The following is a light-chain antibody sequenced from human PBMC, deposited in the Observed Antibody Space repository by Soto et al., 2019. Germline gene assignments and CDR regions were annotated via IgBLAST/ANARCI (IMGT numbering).Light chain of an antibody. CDR3: SSYAGSSNV. J-gene: IGLJ1*01. Sequence: QSVLTQPPSASGSPGQSVAISCTGTSSDGGGYNYVSWHQQHPGKAPKLMIYEVNKRPSGVPDRFSGSKSGNTASLTVSGPQAEDEADSYCSSYAGSSNVFGSRSTGTVL. V-gene: IGLV2-8*01. CDR2: EVN. CDR1: SSDGGGYNY.